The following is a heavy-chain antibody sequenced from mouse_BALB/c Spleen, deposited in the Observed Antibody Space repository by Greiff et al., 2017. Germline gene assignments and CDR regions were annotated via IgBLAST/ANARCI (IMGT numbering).Heavy chain of an antibody. D-gene: IGHD2-4*01. CDR1: GFTFSSYT. J-gene: IGHJ4*01. Sequence: EVKVVESGGGLVKPGGSLKLSCAASGFTFSSYTMSWVRQTPEKRLEWVATISSGGSYTYYPDSVKGRFTISRDNAKNTLYLQMSSLKSEDTAMYYCTRVSYDYDRAMDYWGQGTSVTVSS. CDR3: TRVSYDYDRAMDY. V-gene: IGHV5-6-4*01. CDR2: ISSGGSYT.